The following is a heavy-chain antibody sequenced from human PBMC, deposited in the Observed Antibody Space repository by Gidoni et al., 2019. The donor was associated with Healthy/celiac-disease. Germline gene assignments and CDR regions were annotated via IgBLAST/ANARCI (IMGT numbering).Heavy chain of an antibody. J-gene: IGHJ4*02. Sequence: QVQLVQSGAEVKKPGASVKVSCKASGYTFTSYYMHWVRQAPGQGLEWMGIINPSGGSTSYAQKFQGRVTMTRDTSTSTVYMELSSLRSEDTAVYYCARDLKALTSIAAAGMGGYWGQGTLVTVSS. D-gene: IGHD6-13*01. CDR3: ARDLKALTSIAAAGMGGY. V-gene: IGHV1-46*03. CDR1: GYTFTSYY. CDR2: INPSGGST.